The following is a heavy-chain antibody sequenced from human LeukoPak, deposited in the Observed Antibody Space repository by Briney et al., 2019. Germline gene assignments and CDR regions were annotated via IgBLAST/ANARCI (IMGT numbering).Heavy chain of an antibody. V-gene: IGHV1-2*04. J-gene: IGHJ5*01. CDR1: GYTFTGYY. D-gene: IGHD1-7*01. CDR2: INPNSGGT. CDR3: ARGAVHSWNSPLNWFDS. Sequence: ASVKVSCKASGYTFTGYYMHWVRQAPGQGLEWMGWINPNSGGTNYAQKFQGWVTMTRDTSISTAYMELRSLRSDDTAVYYCARGAVHSWNSPLNWFDSWGQGTLVIVSS.